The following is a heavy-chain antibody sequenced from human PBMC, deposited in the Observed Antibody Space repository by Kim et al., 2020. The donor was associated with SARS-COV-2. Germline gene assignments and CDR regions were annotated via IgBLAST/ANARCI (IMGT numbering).Heavy chain of an antibody. D-gene: IGHD1-26*01. V-gene: IGHV3-30*18. CDR1: GFNFGIYG. CDR3: AKDLKSGGYYYYYGMDV. J-gene: IGHJ6*01. Sequence: GGSLRLSCAASGFNFGIYGMHWVRQAPGKGLEWVAFLSYDGSSQAYGDSVKGRLTISRDNSKNTLYLQLISLRPEDTAVYYCAKDLKSGGYYYYYGMDV. CDR2: LSYDGSSQ.